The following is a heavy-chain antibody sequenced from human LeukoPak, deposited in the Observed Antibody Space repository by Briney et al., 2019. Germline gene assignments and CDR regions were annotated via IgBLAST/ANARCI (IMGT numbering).Heavy chain of an antibody. J-gene: IGHJ4*02. D-gene: IGHD3-22*01. Sequence: PGGSLRLSCAASGFPFSDYSMSWMRQAPGKGLEWVSYIDGSSSNMYYADSVKGRFTISRDNAKNSLYLQMNSLRGEDTAVYYCVRAYTRGYSDDFDYWGQGTLVTVSS. CDR3: VRAYTRGYSDDFDY. V-gene: IGHV3-11*01. CDR2: IDGSSSNM. CDR1: GFPFSDYS.